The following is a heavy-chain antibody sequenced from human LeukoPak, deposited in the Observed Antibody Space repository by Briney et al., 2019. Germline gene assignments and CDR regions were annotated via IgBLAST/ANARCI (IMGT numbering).Heavy chain of an antibody. Sequence: GGSLRLSCAASGFTFSDYTMNWVRQAPGKGLEWVSSISSSSSYIYYAYSVKGRFTISRDNAKNSLYLQMNSLRAEDTAVYYCARDMDTAMVNYYMDVWGKGTTVTISS. CDR2: ISSSSSYI. D-gene: IGHD5-18*01. V-gene: IGHV3-21*01. CDR1: GFTFSDYT. J-gene: IGHJ6*03. CDR3: ARDMDTAMVNYYMDV.